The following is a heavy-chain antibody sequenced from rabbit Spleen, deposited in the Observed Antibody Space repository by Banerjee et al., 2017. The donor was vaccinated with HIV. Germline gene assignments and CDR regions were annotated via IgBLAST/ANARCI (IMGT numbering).Heavy chain of an antibody. CDR3: AREVLYAAYAGFGDATIYYFDL. D-gene: IGHD6-1*01. Sequence: QEQLEESGGDRVKPEGSLTLTCTASGFSFSSSYWICWVRQAPGKGLEWIADIFTGSSGSTYYASWAKGRFTISKTSSTTVTLQLTSLTAADTATYFCAREVLYAAYAGFGDATIYYFDLWGQGTLVTVS. CDR1: GFSFSSSYW. J-gene: IGHJ4*01. V-gene: IGHV1S45*01. CDR2: IFTGSSGST.